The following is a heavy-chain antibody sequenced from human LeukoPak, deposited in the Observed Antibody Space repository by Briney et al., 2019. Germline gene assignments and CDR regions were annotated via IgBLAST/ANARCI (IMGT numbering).Heavy chain of an antibody. D-gene: IGHD5-18*01. CDR1: GYTFTTYD. J-gene: IGHJ4*02. Sequence: ASVKVSCKASGYTFTTYDINWVRQATGQGLEWMGWMNPNSGNAGYAQKFQGRATMTRDISINTAYMELSGLRYEDTAVYYCARHTAVLPGDYWGQGTLVTVSS. V-gene: IGHV1-8*01. CDR2: MNPNSGNA. CDR3: ARHTAVLPGDY.